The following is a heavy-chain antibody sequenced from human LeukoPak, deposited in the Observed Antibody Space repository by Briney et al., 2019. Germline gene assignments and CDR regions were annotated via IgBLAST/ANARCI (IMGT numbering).Heavy chain of an antibody. D-gene: IGHD6-6*01. J-gene: IGHJ6*03. CDR1: GGSISSYY. Sequence: SETLSLTCTVSGGSISSYYWSWIRQPPGKGLEWIGYIYYSGSTNYNPSLKSRVTISVDTSKNQFSLKLSSVTAADTAVYYCARGIYSSYPSFYYYYYYMDVWGKGTTVTVSS. V-gene: IGHV4-59*01. CDR3: ARGIYSSYPSFYYYYYYMDV. CDR2: IYYSGST.